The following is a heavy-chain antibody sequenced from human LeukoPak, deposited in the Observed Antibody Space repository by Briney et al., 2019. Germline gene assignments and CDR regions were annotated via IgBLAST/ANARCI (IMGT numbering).Heavy chain of an antibody. J-gene: IGHJ6*03. Sequence: PGGSLRLSCAASGFTFSNAWMSWVRQAPGEGLEWVSSISTSSGYIYYADSVKGRFTISRDNAKNSLYLKMNSLRAEDTAVYYCARLNRADYDFWSGYSYYYMDVWGKGTTVTVSS. D-gene: IGHD3-3*01. CDR2: ISTSSGYI. CDR1: GFTFSNAW. CDR3: ARLNRADYDFWSGYSYYYMDV. V-gene: IGHV3-21*01.